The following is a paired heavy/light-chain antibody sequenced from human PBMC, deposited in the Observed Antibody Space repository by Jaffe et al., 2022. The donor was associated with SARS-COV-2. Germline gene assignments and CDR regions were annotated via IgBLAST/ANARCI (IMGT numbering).Light chain of an antibody. CDR2: GAS. Sequence: DIQMTQSPSSLSASVGDRVTITCRASQSINNYLNWYQQKPGKAPNLLIFGASSLRRGVPSRFSGSGSGTDFTLTISSLQPEDFATYYCQEAYRTRGFGQGTRLEIK. CDR3: QEAYRTRG. CDR1: QSINNY. J-gene: IGKJ2*03. V-gene: IGKV1-39*01.
Heavy chain of an antibody. CDR2: IYYSGST. CDR3: AREVEARAVAGGLVEYFDL. J-gene: IGHJ2*01. D-gene: IGHD6-19*01. V-gene: IGHV4-59*01. Sequence: QVQLQESGPGLVRPSETLSLTCTVSVDSISGYYWNWIRQPPGKGLEWIGYIYYSGSTKYNPSLKSRVTISVDTSKKQFSLQLSSVTAADTAVYFCAREVEARAVAGGLVEYFDLWGRGTLVTVSS. CDR1: VDSISGYY.